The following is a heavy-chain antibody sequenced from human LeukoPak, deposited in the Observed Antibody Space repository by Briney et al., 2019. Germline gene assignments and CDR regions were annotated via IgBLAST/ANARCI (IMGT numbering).Heavy chain of an antibody. Sequence: ASVTVSYKASGYTFTDYYMHWVRQAPGQGLEWMGWINPNSGGTKYAQKFQGRVTMTRDTSISTAYMELRRLRSDDTAVYYCARGDPVVGTTAFDYWGQGTLVTVSS. CDR1: GYTFTDYY. J-gene: IGHJ4*02. CDR2: INPNSGGT. D-gene: IGHD1-26*01. CDR3: ARGDPVVGTTAFDY. V-gene: IGHV1-2*02.